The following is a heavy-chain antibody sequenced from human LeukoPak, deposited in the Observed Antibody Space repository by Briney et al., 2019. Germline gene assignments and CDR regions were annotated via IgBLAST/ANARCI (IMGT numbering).Heavy chain of an antibody. D-gene: IGHD3-22*01. CDR2: IYYSGST. Sequence: SETLSLTCTVSGGSISSSSYYWGWIRQPPGKGLEWIGSIYYSGSTYYNPSLKSRVTISVDTSKNQFSLKLSSVTAADTAVYYCAASYYYDTQFDPWGQGTLVTVSS. CDR1: GGSISSSSYY. V-gene: IGHV4-39*07. CDR3: AASYYYDTQFDP. J-gene: IGHJ5*02.